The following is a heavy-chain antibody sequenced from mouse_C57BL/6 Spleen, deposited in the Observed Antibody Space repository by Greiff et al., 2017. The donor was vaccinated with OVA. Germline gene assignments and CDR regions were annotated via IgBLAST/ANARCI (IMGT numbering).Heavy chain of an antibody. Sequence: VQLQQSGPELVKPGASVKMSCKASGYTFTDYNMHWVKQSHGKSLEWIGYINPNNGGTSYNQKFKGKATLTVNKSSSTAYMELRSLTSEDSAVYYCARSSLYDNGRPQLYFDVWGTGTTVTVSS. J-gene: IGHJ1*03. CDR1: GYTFTDYN. D-gene: IGHD1-1*01. CDR2: INPNNGGT. V-gene: IGHV1-22*01. CDR3: ARSSLYDNGRPQLYFDV.